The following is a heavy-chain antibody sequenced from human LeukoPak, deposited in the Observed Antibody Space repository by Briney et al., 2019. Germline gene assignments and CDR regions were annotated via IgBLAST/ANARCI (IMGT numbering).Heavy chain of an antibody. CDR1: GFTFSSFA. V-gene: IGHV3-33*01. J-gene: IGHJ4*02. Sequence: GGSLRLSCTASGFTFSSFAMHWVRQASGKGLEWVAVIWYDGSNKYYAESVKGRFTISRDNSKNTLYLQMNSLRAEDTALYYCVRGGATTETYFDNWGQGTLVTVSS. CDR3: VRGGATTETYFDN. CDR2: IWYDGSNK. D-gene: IGHD4-11*01.